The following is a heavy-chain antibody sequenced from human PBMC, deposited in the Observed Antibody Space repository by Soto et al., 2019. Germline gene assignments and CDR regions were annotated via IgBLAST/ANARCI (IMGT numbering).Heavy chain of an antibody. Sequence: QVQLVQSGAEVKKPGSSVKVSCKASGGTFSSYTISWVRQAPGQGLEWMGRIIPILGIANYAQKFQGRVTITADKSTSTAYMELSSLRSEDTAVYYCVVRGEEAAAGTRHYYYMDVWGKGTTVTVSS. CDR3: VVRGEEAAAGTRHYYYMDV. CDR1: GGTFSSYT. V-gene: IGHV1-69*02. CDR2: IIPILGIA. J-gene: IGHJ6*03. D-gene: IGHD6-13*01.